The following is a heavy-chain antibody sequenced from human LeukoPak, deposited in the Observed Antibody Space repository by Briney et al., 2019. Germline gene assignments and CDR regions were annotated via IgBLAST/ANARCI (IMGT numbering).Heavy chain of an antibody. V-gene: IGHV3-21*01. CDR1: GFSFNYYD. Sequence: PGGSLKLSCAGSGFSFNYYDMNWVRQAPGKGLEWVSSISPKSDFIYYSDSVRGRFTISRDNAENSLYLQMNSLRAEDTAVYYCARADCSGSTCYLRRSWFDPWGQGTLVTVSS. CDR3: ARADCSGSTCYLRRSWFDP. CDR2: ISPKSDFI. D-gene: IGHD2-15*01. J-gene: IGHJ5*02.